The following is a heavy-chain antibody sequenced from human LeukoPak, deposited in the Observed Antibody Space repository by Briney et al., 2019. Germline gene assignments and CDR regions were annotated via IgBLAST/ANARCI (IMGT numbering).Heavy chain of an antibody. Sequence: GGSLRLSCAASGFTFSSYEMNWVRQVPGKGLEWVSYISSSGSTIYYADSVKGRFTISRDNAKNSLYLQMNSLRAEDTAVYYCARDVTLLRFGPWGQGTLVTVSS. J-gene: IGHJ5*02. V-gene: IGHV3-48*03. CDR3: ARDVTLLRFGP. CDR2: ISSSGSTI. CDR1: GFTFSSYE. D-gene: IGHD2-15*01.